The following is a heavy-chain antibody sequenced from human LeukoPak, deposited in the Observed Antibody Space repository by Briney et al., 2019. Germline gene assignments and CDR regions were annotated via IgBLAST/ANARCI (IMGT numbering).Heavy chain of an antibody. Sequence: PGGSLRLSCVASGFTLSNYAMSWVRQAPGKGLEWVSSISGSGGSTYQAENVKGRFTISRDNSKNTLYLQMNSLRDEDTAIYYCAAGHTTGWYVRYFDYWGQGTLVTVSS. J-gene: IGHJ4*02. CDR2: ISGSGGST. V-gene: IGHV3-23*01. CDR3: AAGHTTGWYVRYFDY. CDR1: GFTLSNYA. D-gene: IGHD6-19*01.